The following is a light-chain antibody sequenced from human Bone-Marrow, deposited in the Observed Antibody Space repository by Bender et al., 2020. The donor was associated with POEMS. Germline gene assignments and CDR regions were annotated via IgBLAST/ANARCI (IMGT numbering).Light chain of an antibody. J-gene: IGLJ3*02. CDR3: SSFTRSRTVM. Sequence: QSALTQPRSVSGSSGQSVTISCTGSSNDVGGYDHVSWYQHHPGKAPKLIIYEATSRPSGVSNRFSASKSGTSASLAISGLQTEDEAEYYCSSFTRSRTVMFGGGTKLTVL. CDR2: EAT. CDR1: SNDVGGYDH. V-gene: IGLV2-14*01.